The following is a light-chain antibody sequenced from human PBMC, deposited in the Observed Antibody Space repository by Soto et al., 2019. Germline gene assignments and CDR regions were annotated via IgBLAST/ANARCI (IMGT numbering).Light chain of an antibody. CDR1: RSVSNR. J-gene: IGKJ5*01. V-gene: IGKV3-15*01. CDR2: GAS. Sequence: EILMTQSPATLSVSPGETVTFSCRASRSVSNRLAWYQHKPGQAPRLLISGASNGATGILPKFSGSGSGTEFTLTVDSLQSDDIAVYYCQQYYNWPVTFGGGTRMEIK. CDR3: QQYYNWPVT.